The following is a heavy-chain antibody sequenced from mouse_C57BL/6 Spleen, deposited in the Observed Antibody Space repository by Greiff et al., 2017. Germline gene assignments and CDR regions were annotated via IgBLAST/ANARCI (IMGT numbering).Heavy chain of an antibody. V-gene: IGHV1-50*01. CDR2: IDPSDSYT. CDR3: ALDSSAFAY. CDR1: GYTFTSYW. J-gene: IGHJ3*01. D-gene: IGHD3-2*02. Sequence: QVHVKQPGAELVKPGASVKLSCKASGYTFTSYWMQWVKQRPGQGLEWIGEIDPSDSYTNYNQKFKGKATLTVDTSSSTAYMQLSSLTSEDSAVYYCALDSSAFAYWGQGTLVTVSA.